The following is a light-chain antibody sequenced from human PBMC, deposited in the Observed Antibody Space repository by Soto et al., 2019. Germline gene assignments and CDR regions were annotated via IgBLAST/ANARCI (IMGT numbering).Light chain of an antibody. Sequence: DIQMTQSPSSLSASVGDRVTITCRASQSISSYLNWYQQKPGKAPKLLIYAASSLQSGVPSRFSGSGSGTYFTLTISSLQPEDFATYYCQQSYSTPGGLTFGGGTKVEIK. V-gene: IGKV1-39*01. CDR2: AAS. CDR1: QSISSY. CDR3: QQSYSTPGGLT. J-gene: IGKJ4*01.